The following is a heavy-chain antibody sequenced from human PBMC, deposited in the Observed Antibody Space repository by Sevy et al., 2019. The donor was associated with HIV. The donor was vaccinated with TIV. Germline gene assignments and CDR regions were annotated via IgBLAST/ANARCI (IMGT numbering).Heavy chain of an antibody. Sequence: GGSLRLSCEAFGFIISDYEMMWVRQAPGKGLEWVSAIGGSDGGTYYADSVKGRFTISRDNSKNMLYLLMNSLRAEDTAIYYCAKDIIYVVGEAFDIWGQGTMVTVSS. CDR2: IGGSDGGT. J-gene: IGHJ3*02. D-gene: IGHD2-21*01. V-gene: IGHV3-23*01. CDR3: AKDIIYVVGEAFDI. CDR1: GFIISDYE.